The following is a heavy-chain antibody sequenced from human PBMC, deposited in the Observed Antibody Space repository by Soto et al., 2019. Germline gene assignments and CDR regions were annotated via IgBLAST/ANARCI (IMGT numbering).Heavy chain of an antibody. CDR1: GFTFINHW. V-gene: IGHV3-7*03. D-gene: IGHD3-16*01. CDR2: IKADGSEK. J-gene: IGHJ4*02. CDR3: ARARGVDY. Sequence: PGGSVRLSCVGSGFTFINHWMNWVRQAPGQGLEWVANIKADGSEKYYVDSVKGRFTISRDNAKNSLYLQMNSLRAEDTAVYYCARARGVDYWGQGTQVTVSS.